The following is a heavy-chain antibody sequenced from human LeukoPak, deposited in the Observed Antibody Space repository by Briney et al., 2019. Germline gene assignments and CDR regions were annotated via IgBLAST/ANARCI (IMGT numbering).Heavy chain of an antibody. V-gene: IGHV1-2*02. CDR2: INPNSGGT. J-gene: IGHJ4*02. Sequence: ASVKVSCKASGYTFTGYYMHWVRQAPGQGLEWMGWINPNSGGTNYAQKFQGRVTMTRDTSISTAYMELSRLRSDDTAVYYCARGKGTVTKFPADYWGQGTLVTVSS. D-gene: IGHD4-17*01. CDR3: ARGKGTVTKFPADY. CDR1: GYTFTGYY.